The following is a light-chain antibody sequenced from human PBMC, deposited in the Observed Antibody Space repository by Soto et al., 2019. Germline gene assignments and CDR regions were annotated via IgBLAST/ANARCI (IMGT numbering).Light chain of an antibody. Sequence: EIVLTQSPATLSFSPGERATLSCRASQSVSSNLAWYQQKPGQAPRLLIYDASNRATGIPARFSGSGSGTDFTLTISSLEPEDFAVYYCQRRSNWPRAFGQGTKVDIK. CDR3: QRRSNWPRA. CDR1: QSVSSN. J-gene: IGKJ1*01. CDR2: DAS. V-gene: IGKV3-11*01.